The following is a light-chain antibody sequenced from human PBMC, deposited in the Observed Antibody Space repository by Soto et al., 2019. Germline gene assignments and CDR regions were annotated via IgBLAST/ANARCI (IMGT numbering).Light chain of an antibody. V-gene: IGKV3-15*01. Sequence: EIVMTQSPATLSLPPRERATLSCRASQSVNSNLAWYQQKAGQAPRLLIYGTSTRATGFPARFSGSGSGTDFTLTISSLQFEDFAVYYCQQYNNWPRTFGQGTKVDI. CDR3: QQYNNWPRT. J-gene: IGKJ1*01. CDR1: QSVNSN. CDR2: GTS.